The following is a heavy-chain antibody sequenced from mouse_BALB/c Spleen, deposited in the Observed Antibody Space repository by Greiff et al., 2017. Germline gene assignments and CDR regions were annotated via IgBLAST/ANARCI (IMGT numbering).Heavy chain of an antibody. CDR3: ARSRYYVAWFAY. CDR2: IDPENGNT. Sequence: VQLQQSGAELVRPGALVKLSCKASGFNIKDYYMHWVKQRPEQGLEWIGWIDPENGNTIYDPKFQGKASITADTSSNTAYLQLSSLTSEDTAVCYSARSRYYVAWFAYWGQGTLVTVSA. V-gene: IGHV14-1*02. CDR1: GFNIKDYY. J-gene: IGHJ3*01. D-gene: IGHD1-1*01.